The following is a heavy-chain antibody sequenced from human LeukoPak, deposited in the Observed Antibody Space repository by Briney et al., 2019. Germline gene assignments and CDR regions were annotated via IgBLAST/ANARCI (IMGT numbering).Heavy chain of an antibody. CDR2: SGSGGST. D-gene: IGHD6-13*01. V-gene: IGHV3-23*01. J-gene: IGHJ5*02. CDR3: AKFPPHNLIAAAGTWFDP. Sequence: SGSGGSTYYADSVKGRFSISRDNSKNTLYLQMNSLRAEDTAVYYCAKFPPHNLIAAAGTWFDPWGQGTLVTVSS.